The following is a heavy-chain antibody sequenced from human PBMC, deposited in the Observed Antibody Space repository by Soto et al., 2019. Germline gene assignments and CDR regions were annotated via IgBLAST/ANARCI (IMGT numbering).Heavy chain of an antibody. D-gene: IGHD6-13*01. CDR3: ARAPVIAAAGRNYYYYYGMDV. Sequence: GGSLRLSCAASGFTVSSNYMSWVRQAPGKGLEWVSVIYSGGSTYYADSVKGRFTISRDNSKNTLYLQMNSLRAEDTAVYYCARAPVIAAAGRNYYYYYGMDVWGQGTTVTVSS. V-gene: IGHV3-53*01. J-gene: IGHJ6*02. CDR1: GFTVSSNY. CDR2: IYSGGST.